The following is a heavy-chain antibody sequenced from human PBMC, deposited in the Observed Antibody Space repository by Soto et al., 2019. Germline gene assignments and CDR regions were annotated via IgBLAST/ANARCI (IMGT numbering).Heavy chain of an antibody. CDR3: AKGGRQWLVTSDFNY. CDR2: VSHDGRKT. J-gene: IGHJ4*02. D-gene: IGHD6-19*01. Sequence: VQLVESGGGVVQPGRSLRLSCAASGFNFSDYDMHWVRQAPGKGLVWVAVVSHDGRKTQYADSVKGRFTISRDSSKNTVSLEMTSLRAEDTAVYYCAKGGRQWLVTSDFNYWGQGALVTVSS. V-gene: IGHV3-30*18. CDR1: GFNFSDYD.